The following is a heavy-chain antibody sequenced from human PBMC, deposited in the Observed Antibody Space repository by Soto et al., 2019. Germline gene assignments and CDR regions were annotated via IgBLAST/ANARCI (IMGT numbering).Heavy chain of an antibody. J-gene: IGHJ5*02. CDR3: ARDQTGITTAGGARIDR. Sequence: QVQLVESGGGVVQPGRSLRLSCAASGFTFSTHAMHWVRQAPGKGLECVAIVSFEGSNKYYADSVKGLFTISRDNSNNTLSLQMSGLTPEDTAFYYCARDQTGITTAGGARIDRWGQATLVTVSS. CDR1: GFTFSTHA. V-gene: IGHV3-30-3*01. D-gene: IGHD6-13*01. CDR2: VSFEGSNK.